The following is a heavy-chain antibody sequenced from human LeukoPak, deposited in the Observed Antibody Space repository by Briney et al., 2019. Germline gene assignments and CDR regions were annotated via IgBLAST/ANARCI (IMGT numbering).Heavy chain of an antibody. CDR3: ARGCDCSSTSCYDQTYYYYMDV. Sequence: ASVKVSCKASGYTFTSYGISWVRQAPGQGLEWMGWISAYNGNTNYAQKLQGRVTMTTDTFTSTAYMELRSLRSDDTAVYYCARGCDCSSTSCYDQTYYYYMDVWGKGTTVTVSS. D-gene: IGHD2-2*01. CDR2: ISAYNGNT. V-gene: IGHV1-18*01. J-gene: IGHJ6*03. CDR1: GYTFTSYG.